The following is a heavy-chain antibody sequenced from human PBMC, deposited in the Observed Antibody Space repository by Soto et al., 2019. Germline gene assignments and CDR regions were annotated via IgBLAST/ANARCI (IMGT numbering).Heavy chain of an antibody. V-gene: IGHV1-2*04. CDR2: INPNSGGT. D-gene: IGHD2-2*01. Sequence: ASVKVSCKASGYTFTGYYMHWVRQAPGQGLEWMGWINPNSGGTNYAQKFQGWVTMTRDTSISTAYMELSRLRSDDTAVYYCASGAIVVVPALYYYYGMDVWGQGTTVTVSS. J-gene: IGHJ6*02. CDR3: ASGAIVVVPALYYYYGMDV. CDR1: GYTFTGYY.